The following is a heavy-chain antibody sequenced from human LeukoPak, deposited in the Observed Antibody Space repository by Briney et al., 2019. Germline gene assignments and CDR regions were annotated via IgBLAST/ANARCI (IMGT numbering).Heavy chain of an antibody. D-gene: IGHD3-22*01. Sequence: GGSLRLSCAASGVTFRNAWMSWVRQAPGKGLEWVGRIKSKTDGGTTDYAAPVKDRFTISRDDSKNTLYLQMNSLKTEDTAVYYCTTGYDSSGYYFWDEDYWGRGTLVTVSS. CDR2: IKSKTDGGTT. V-gene: IGHV3-15*01. J-gene: IGHJ4*02. CDR1: GVTFRNAW. CDR3: TTGYDSSGYYFWDEDY.